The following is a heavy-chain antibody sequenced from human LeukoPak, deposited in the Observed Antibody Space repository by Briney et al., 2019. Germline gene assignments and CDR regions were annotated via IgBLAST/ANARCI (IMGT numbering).Heavy chain of an antibody. CDR1: GFTVSSNY. CDR2: LYAGGST. V-gene: IGHV3-66*01. J-gene: IGHJ4*02. D-gene: IGHD2-15*01. Sequence: GGSLRLSCAASGFTVSSNYMSWVRQAPGKGLEWVSVLYAGGSTYYADSVKGRFTISRDNSKNTLYLQINSLRAEDTAVYYCASTRRGDYFDYWGQGTLVTVSS. CDR3: ASTRRGDYFDY.